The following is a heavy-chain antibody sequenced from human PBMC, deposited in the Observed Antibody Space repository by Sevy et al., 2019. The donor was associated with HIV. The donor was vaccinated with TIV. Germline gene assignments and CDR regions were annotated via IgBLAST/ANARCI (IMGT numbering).Heavy chain of an antibody. CDR1: GFTFSNYW. J-gene: IGHJ4*02. V-gene: IGHV3-7*01. Sequence: GGSLRLSCEVSGFTFSNYWMTWVRQAPGKGLEWVANIKEDGSENYYGDSVKGRFSLSRENAKNSLYLQMDSLRAEDTAVYYCVRDGLASATDFDYWGQGTLVTVSS. CDR3: VRDGLASATDFDY. D-gene: IGHD2-15*01. CDR2: IKEDGSEN.